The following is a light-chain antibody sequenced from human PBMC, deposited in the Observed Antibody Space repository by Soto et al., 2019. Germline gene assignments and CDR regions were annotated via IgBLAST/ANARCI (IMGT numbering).Light chain of an antibody. Sequence: QSVLTQPRSVSGSPGQSVTISCTGTSSDLGGYDFVSWYQHHPGKAPKLIIYDVAKRPSGVPDRFSGSNSGNTASLTISGLQAEDEAFYYCSSYTGSSAYVIFGGGTKLTVL. J-gene: IGLJ2*01. CDR3: SSYTGSSAYVI. CDR1: SSDLGGYDF. CDR2: DVA. V-gene: IGLV2-11*01.